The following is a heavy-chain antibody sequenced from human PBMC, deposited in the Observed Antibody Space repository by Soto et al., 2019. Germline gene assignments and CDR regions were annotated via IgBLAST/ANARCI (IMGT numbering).Heavy chain of an antibody. V-gene: IGHV1-69*01. D-gene: IGHD2-15*01. Sequence: QVQLVQSGAEVKKPGSSVKVSCKASGGTFSSYAISWVRQAPGQGLEWMGGIIPIFGTANYAQKFQGRVTITADESTSTAYMELSSLRSEDTAVYYCATPNEELLSNDYGKDVWGQGTTVTVSS. CDR3: ATPNEELLSNDYGKDV. CDR2: IIPIFGTA. J-gene: IGHJ6*02. CDR1: GGTFSSYA.